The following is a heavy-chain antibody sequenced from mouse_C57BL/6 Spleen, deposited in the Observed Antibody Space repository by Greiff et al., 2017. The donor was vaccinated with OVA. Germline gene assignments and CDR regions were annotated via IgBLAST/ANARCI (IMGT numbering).Heavy chain of an antibody. Sequence: VKLQQPGAELVMPGASVKLSCKASGYTFTSYWMHWVKQRPGQGLEWIGEIDPSDSYTNYNQKFKGKSTLTVDKSSSTAYMQLSSLTSEDSAVYYCARGGTWDYWGQGTTLTVSS. CDR1: GYTFTSYW. CDR3: ARGGTWDY. CDR2: IDPSDSYT. J-gene: IGHJ2*01. V-gene: IGHV1-69*01. D-gene: IGHD2-14*01.